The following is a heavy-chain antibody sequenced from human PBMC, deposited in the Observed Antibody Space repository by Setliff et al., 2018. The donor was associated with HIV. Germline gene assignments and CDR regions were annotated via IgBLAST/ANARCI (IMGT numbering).Heavy chain of an antibody. J-gene: IGHJ6*03. Sequence: PGGSLRLSCEGSGFTPSDYYMNWIRQAPGKGLEWISYISSTGSARHYADSVQGRLSISRDNAKKSLYLQMNNLRAEDSAVYYCVATGTLFYLYRDIWGKGTTVTVSS. CDR3: VATGTLFYLYRDI. CDR2: ISSTGSAR. V-gene: IGHV3-11*01. CDR1: GFTPSDYY. D-gene: IGHD1-1*01.